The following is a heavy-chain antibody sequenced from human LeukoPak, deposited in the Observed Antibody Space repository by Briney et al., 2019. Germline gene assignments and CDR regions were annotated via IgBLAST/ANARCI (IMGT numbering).Heavy chain of an antibody. CDR3: ARTPMIVVVMFDY. D-gene: IGHD3-22*01. CDR2: IKQDGSEK. Sequence: PXXSLRLSCAASGFTFSSYWMSWVRQAPGKGLEWVADIKQDGSEKYYVDSVKGRFTISRDNAKNSLYLQMNSLRAEDTAVYYCARTPMIVVVMFDYWGQGTLVTVSS. CDR1: GFTFSSYW. V-gene: IGHV3-7*01. J-gene: IGHJ4*02.